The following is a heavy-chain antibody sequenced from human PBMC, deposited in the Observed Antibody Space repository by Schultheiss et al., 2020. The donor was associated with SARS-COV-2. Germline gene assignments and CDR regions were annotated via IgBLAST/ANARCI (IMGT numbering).Heavy chain of an antibody. V-gene: IGHV3-30*15. CDR2: ISSDGSKT. Sequence: GESLKISCAAPGFSFGNNAMHWVRQAPGKGLEWVALISSDGSKTYYADSVKGRFTISRDNSKNTMYLQMSALGAEDTAVYYCARGYSGWYSYYGMDVWGQGTTVTVSS. CDR3: ARGYSGWYSYYGMDV. J-gene: IGHJ6*02. CDR1: GFSFGNNA. D-gene: IGHD6-19*01.